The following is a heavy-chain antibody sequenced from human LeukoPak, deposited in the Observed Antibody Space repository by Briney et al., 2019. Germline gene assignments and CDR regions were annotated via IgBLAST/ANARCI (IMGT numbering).Heavy chain of an antibody. V-gene: IGHV3-48*01. CDR3: ARDRNYFEALHRSY. Sequence: GGSLRLTCAASGFAISDYSMNWVRQVPGKGLEWVSYISSSSNKVYYADSVKGRFTISRDNSKNMLYLQINSLRAEDTAVYYCARDRNYFEALHRSYWGQGTLVTVSS. CDR1: GFAISDYS. J-gene: IGHJ4*02. CDR2: ISSSSNKV. D-gene: IGHD3-10*01.